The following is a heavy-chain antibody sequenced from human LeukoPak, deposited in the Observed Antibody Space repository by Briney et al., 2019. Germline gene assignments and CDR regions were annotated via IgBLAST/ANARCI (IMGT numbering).Heavy chain of an antibody. CDR1: GFTFSSYA. J-gene: IGHJ5*01. D-gene: IGHD6-19*01. V-gene: IGHV3-23*01. CDR2: ISASGGNT. CDR3: ARELNSGWFDY. Sequence: PGGSLRLSCAASGFTFSSYAMSWVRQAPGKGLEWVSGISASGGNTYYADSVKGRFTISRDNSKNTLYLQLNSLRAEDTAIYSCARELNSGWFDYWGQGTLVTVSS.